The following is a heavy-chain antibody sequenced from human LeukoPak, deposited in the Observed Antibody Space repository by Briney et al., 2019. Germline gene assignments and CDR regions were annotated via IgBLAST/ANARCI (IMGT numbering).Heavy chain of an antibody. D-gene: IGHD2-8*01. CDR3: ARGPKVTFVLMVYAISNYYYYMDV. V-gene: IGHV4-34*01. CDR2: INHSGST. Sequence: SETLSLTCAVSGGSFSGYYWSWIRQPPGKGLEWIGEINHSGSTNYNPSLKSRVTISVDPSKNQFSLKLSSVTAADTAVYYCARGPKVTFVLMVYAISNYYYYMDVWGKGTAVTVSS. CDR1: GGSFSGYY. J-gene: IGHJ6*03.